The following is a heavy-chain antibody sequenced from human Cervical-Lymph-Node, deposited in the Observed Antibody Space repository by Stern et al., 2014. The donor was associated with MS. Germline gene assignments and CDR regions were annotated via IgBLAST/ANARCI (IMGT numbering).Heavy chain of an antibody. J-gene: IGHJ4*02. V-gene: IGHV4-39*01. CDR1: GGSTSSTNYY. Sequence: QVQLQESGPGLVKPSETLSLTCTVSGGSTSSTNYYWGWIRQPPGKGLEWIASISQSGTSSSIPSLKSRLTFSIAPSKTQFPLKLIPGAAADTAVYYCASLNGSGSYPDYWGQGTLVIVSS. D-gene: IGHD3-10*01. CDR3: ASLNGSGSYPDY. CDR2: ISQSGTS.